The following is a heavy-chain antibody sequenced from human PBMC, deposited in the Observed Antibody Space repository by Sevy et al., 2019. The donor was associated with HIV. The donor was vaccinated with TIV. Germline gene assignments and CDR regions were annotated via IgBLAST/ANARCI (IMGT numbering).Heavy chain of an antibody. CDR2: IKSKGSGGTI. CDR3: GWVTLASGLTGH. Sequence: GGSLRLSCGVSGITFRDAWMSWVRQAPGKGLEWIGRIKSKGSGGTIAYAAPVKGRFIISRDDSKNMMYLQMNRLNIDDTAVYYCGWVTLASGLTGHWGQGTLVTVSS. V-gene: IGHV3-15*01. CDR1: GITFRDAW. J-gene: IGHJ4*02. D-gene: IGHD3-9*01.